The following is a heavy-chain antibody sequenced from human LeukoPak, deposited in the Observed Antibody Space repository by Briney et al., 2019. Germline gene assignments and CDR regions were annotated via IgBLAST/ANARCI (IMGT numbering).Heavy chain of an antibody. Sequence: GRSLRLSCEVSGFSVSTSRMSWVRQAPGKGLEWVSAIYDGGTTQYADSVKGRFTISRDNSKNTLYFQMNSLRAEDTAVYYCAGGGAVSKAASAPDYWGQGTLVTVSS. CDR2: IYDGGTT. CDR1: GFSVSTSR. V-gene: IGHV3-53*01. D-gene: IGHD4-11*01. CDR3: AGGGAVSKAASAPDY. J-gene: IGHJ4*02.